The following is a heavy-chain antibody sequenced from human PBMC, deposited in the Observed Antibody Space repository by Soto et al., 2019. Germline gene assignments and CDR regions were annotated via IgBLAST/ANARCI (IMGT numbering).Heavy chain of an antibody. CDR2: ITQEGSKK. Sequence: PGGTLRLSCAASGFTFISYWMSWVRQAHGQGLERVANITQEGSKKSYVDSVKGRFTISRDNAKSSLYLQMNTQRAEAPAVYSCARVGYIRGGESNYYCYGMSACHQGPTFSVAS. CDR1: GFTFISYW. CDR3: ARVGYIRGGESNYYCYGMSA. D-gene: IGHD6-19*01. J-gene: IGHJ6*02. V-gene: IGHV3-7*03.